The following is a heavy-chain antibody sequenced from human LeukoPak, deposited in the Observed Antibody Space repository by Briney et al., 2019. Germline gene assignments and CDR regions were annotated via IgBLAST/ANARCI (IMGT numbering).Heavy chain of an antibody. D-gene: IGHD5-24*01. CDR2: IKQDGSEK. J-gene: IGHJ2*01. V-gene: IGHV3-7*01. CDR1: GYSISSGYY. CDR3: ARGARFLEMATTYWYYDL. Sequence: ETLSLTCAVSGYSISSGYYWGWIRQPPGKGLEWVANIKQDGSEKYYVDSVKGRFTISRDNAKNSLYLQMNSLRAEDTAVYYCARGARFLEMATTYWYYDLWGRGTLVTVSS.